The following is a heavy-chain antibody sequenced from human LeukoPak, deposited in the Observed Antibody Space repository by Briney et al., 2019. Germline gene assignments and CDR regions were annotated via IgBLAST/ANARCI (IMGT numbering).Heavy chain of an antibody. J-gene: IGHJ6*03. Sequence: GGSLRLSCVASGFTFSTYSMNWVRQAPGRGLEWVSYISSSTSSIYYADSVKGRFTISRDDAKNSLYLQMNSLRAEDTAVYYCARARLYYYMDVWGKGTTVTVSS. CDR3: ARARLYYYMDV. CDR1: GFTFSTYS. CDR2: ISSSTSSI. D-gene: IGHD5-12*01. V-gene: IGHV3-48*01.